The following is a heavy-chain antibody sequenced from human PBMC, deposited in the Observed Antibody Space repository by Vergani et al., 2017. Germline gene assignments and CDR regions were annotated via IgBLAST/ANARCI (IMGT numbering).Heavy chain of an antibody. CDR1: GGSISSYY. J-gene: IGHJ2*01. CDR2: IYYSEST. Sequence: QVQLQESGPGLVKPSETLSLTCTVAGGSISSYYWSWIRQPPGKGLEWFVHIYYSESTDYNPSLKSRVTISVDTSKNQFSLKLSSVTAADTALYYWARDSIGWYFDLWGRGTLVTVSS. D-gene: IGHD3-22*01. CDR3: ARDSIGWYFDL. V-gene: IGHV4-59*01.